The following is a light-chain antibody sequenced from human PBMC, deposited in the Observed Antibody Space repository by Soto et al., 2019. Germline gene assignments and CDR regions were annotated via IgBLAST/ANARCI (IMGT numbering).Light chain of an antibody. J-gene: IGKJ2*01. CDR2: GVT. CDR3: QQYEGWPRT. V-gene: IGKV3-15*01. CDR1: QNIRIN. Sequence: EIVMTQSRDALCVSPLDTSTLSCRSSQNIRINLAWYQQKPGQAPTLLIYGVTARAPGVPARFSGSGSGTDFTLTIRSVQSGDFGVFYCQQYEGWPRTFGLGTK.